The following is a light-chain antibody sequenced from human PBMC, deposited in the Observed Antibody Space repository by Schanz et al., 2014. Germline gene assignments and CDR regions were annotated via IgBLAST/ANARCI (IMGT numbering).Light chain of an antibody. CDR3: CAWDDSLNDRNWV. CDR2: NSD. J-gene: IGLJ3*02. V-gene: IGLV1-44*01. Sequence: QSVLTQPPSASGTPGQRVTISCSGSNSNIGRNVVNWYQQFPGTAPKLLIHNSDQRPSEVPDRFSASKSGISASLAITGLQSGDEADYYCCAWDDSLNDRNWVFGGGTKRTV. CDR1: NSNIGRNV.